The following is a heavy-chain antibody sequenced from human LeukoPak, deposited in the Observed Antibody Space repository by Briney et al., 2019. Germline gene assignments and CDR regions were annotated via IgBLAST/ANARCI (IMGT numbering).Heavy chain of an antibody. J-gene: IGHJ3*02. CDR3: ARELVVVTPTSSAFDI. V-gene: IGHV3-21*01. CDR1: GFTFSSYS. D-gene: IGHD2-21*02. CDR2: ISSSSSYI. Sequence: GGSLRLSCAASGFTFSSYSMNWVRQAPGEGLEWVSSISSSSSYIYYADSVKGRFTISRDNAKNSLYLQMNSLRAEDTAVYYCARELVVVTPTSSAFDIWGQGTMVTVSS.